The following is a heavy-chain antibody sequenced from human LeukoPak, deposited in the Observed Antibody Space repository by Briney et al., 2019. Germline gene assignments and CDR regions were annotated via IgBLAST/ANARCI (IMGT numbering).Heavy chain of an antibody. V-gene: IGHV4-4*07. CDR3: ASGGIIGSYRNFEY. J-gene: IGHJ4*02. CDR1: GDSIRNYW. Sequence: PSETLSLTCSVSGDSIRNYWWNWIRQPAGKELEWIGRMYTSGDTNYNPSLKSRVTISVDTSKNQFSLKLSSVTAADTAVYYCASGGIIGSYRNFEYWGQGTLVTVSS. D-gene: IGHD1-26*01. CDR2: MYTSGDT.